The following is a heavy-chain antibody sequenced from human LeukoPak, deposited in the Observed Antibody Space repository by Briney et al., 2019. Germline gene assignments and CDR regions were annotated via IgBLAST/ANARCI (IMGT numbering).Heavy chain of an antibody. D-gene: IGHD4-11*01. V-gene: IGHV1-46*01. Sequence: ASVKVSCKASGYTLTSYYMHWVRQAPGQGLEWMGIINPSGGSTSYAQKFRGRVTMTRDTSTSTVYMELSSLRSEDTAVYYCARPLQRDAYSKETDDAFDIWGQGTMVTVSS. CDR1: GYTLTSYY. CDR2: INPSGGST. J-gene: IGHJ3*02. CDR3: ARPLQRDAYSKETDDAFDI.